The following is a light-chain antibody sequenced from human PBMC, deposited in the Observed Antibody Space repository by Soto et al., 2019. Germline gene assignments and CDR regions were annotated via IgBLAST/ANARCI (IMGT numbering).Light chain of an antibody. CDR1: QSVSNNY. CDR2: GAS. Sequence: VLKQSPATLSLCPGERATLSCRASQSVSNNYLAWYQQKPGQAPRLLIYGASNRATGIPDRFSGSGSGTDFSLTISRLEPEDFAVYHCQQYSSSPRTFGQGTLLEVK. V-gene: IGKV3-20*01. CDR3: QQYSSSPRT. J-gene: IGKJ5*01.